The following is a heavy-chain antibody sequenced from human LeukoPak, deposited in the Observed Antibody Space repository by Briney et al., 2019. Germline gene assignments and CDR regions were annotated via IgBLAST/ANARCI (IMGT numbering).Heavy chain of an antibody. Sequence: GASVKVSCKSSGYTLTSYRIHWVRRAPGQGLEWMGIINPSGGSTSYTQKFQGRVTMTRDTSTSTVYMELSSLRSEDTAVYYCARDSLPHYYTSGSQNPADYWGQGTLVTVSS. V-gene: IGHV1-46*01. J-gene: IGHJ4*02. CDR1: GYTLTSYR. CDR2: INPSGGST. CDR3: ARDSLPHYYTSGSQNPADY. D-gene: IGHD3-10*01.